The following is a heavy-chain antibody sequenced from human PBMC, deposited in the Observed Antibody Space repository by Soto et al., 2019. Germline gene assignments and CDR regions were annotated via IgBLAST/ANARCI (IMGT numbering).Heavy chain of an antibody. CDR1: GFTFSSYA. CDR3: AKALQWLVRGYYGMDV. V-gene: IGHV3-23*01. Sequence: EVQLLESGGGLVQPGGSLRLSCAASGFTFSSYAMSWVRPAPGKGLEWVSAISGSGGSTYYADSVKGRFTISRDNSKNTLYLQMHSLRAEDTAVYYCAKALQWLVRGYYGMDVWGQGTTVTVSS. D-gene: IGHD6-19*01. J-gene: IGHJ6*02. CDR2: ISGSGGST.